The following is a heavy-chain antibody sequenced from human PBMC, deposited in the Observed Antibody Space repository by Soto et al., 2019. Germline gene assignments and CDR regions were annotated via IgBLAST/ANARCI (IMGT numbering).Heavy chain of an antibody. CDR1: GYSFTSYW. V-gene: IGHV5-51*01. CDR3: ARHGVVAATSDDYGMDV. Sequence: GESLKISCKGSGYSFTSYWIGWVRQMPGKGLEWMGIIYPGDSDTRYSPSFQGQVTISADKSISTAYLQWSSLKASDTAMYYCARHGVVAATSDDYGMDVWGQGTTVTVSS. CDR2: IYPGDSDT. J-gene: IGHJ6*02. D-gene: IGHD2-15*01.